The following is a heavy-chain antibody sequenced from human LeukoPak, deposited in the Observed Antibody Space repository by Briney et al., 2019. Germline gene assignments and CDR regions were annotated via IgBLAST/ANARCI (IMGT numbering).Heavy chain of an antibody. CDR3: AKGGLLLGHFDY. Sequence: PSETLSLTCTVSGGSISSYYWSWIRQPPGKGLEWIGYIYYSGSTNYNPSLKSRVTISVDTSKNQLSLKLSSVTAADTAVYYCAKGGLLLGHFDYWGQGTLVTVSS. CDR2: IYYSGST. J-gene: IGHJ4*02. D-gene: IGHD3-22*01. V-gene: IGHV4-59*01. CDR1: GGSISSYY.